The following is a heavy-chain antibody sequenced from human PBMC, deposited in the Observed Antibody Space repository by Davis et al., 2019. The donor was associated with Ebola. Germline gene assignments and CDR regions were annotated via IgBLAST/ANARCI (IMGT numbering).Heavy chain of an antibody. J-gene: IGHJ4*02. V-gene: IGHV3-13*01. D-gene: IGHD2-15*01. CDR1: GFTFSSYD. Sequence: GESLKISCAASGFTFSSYDMHWVRQATGKGLEWVSAIGIGGDTHYPGSVKGRFTISRENAKNSLYLQMNSLRAEDTAVYYCARGPPEDVVVVVVAADYWGQGTLVTVSS. CDR3: ARGPPEDVVVVVVAADY. CDR2: IGIGGDT.